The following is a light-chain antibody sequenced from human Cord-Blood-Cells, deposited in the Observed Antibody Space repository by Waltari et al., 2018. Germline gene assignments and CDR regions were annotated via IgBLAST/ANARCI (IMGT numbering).Light chain of an antibody. V-gene: IGKV1-39*01. CDR3: QQSYSTPYT. CDR1: QSTSSY. J-gene: IGKJ2*01. CDR2: AAS. Sequence: QMTQSPSSLSAPLGDSVTITCRASQSTSSYLNWYQQKPGKAPKLLIYAASSLQSGVPSRFSGSGSGTDFTLSISSLQPEDFATYYCQQSYSTPYTFGQGTKLEIK.